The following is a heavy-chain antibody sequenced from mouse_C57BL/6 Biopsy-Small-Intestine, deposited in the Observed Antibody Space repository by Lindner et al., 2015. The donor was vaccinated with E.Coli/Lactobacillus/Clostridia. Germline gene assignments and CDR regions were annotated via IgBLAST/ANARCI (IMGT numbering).Heavy chain of an antibody. CDR2: ILPGSGST. CDR3: ARYLIYDGYYFDY. CDR1: GYTFTGYW. V-gene: IGHV1-9*01. D-gene: IGHD2-3*01. J-gene: IGHJ2*01. Sequence: LQESGAELMKPGASVKLSCKATGYTFTGYWIEWVKQRPGHGLEWIGEILPGSGSTNYNVKFKGKATFTADTSSNTAYMQLSSLTTEDSAIYYCARYLIYDGYYFDYWGQGTTLTVSS.